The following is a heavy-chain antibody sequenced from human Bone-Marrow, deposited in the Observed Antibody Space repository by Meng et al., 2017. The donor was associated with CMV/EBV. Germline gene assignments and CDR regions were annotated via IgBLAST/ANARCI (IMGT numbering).Heavy chain of an antibody. CDR2: INPNSGGT. CDR3: ARSRKGERGSYFDY. Sequence: ASVKVSCKASGYTFTGYYMHWVRQAPGQGLEWMGWINPNSGGTNYAQKFQGRVTMTRDTSISTAYMELSRLRSDDTAVYYCARSRKGERGSYFDYWGQGTLVTGSS. V-gene: IGHV1-2*02. D-gene: IGHD1-26*01. CDR1: GYTFTGYY. J-gene: IGHJ4*02.